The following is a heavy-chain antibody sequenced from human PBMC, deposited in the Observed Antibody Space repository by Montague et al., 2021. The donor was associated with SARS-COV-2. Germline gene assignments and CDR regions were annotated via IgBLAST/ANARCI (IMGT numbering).Heavy chain of an antibody. D-gene: IGHD2-2*01. CDR2: TYYRSQWYE. CDR1: GDSVSSQSAA. V-gene: IGHV6-1*01. Sequence: CAISGDSVSSQSAAWNWIGQSPSRGLEWLGRTYYRSQWYEDYAVSVKGRITIKPDTSKNQFSLHLESVSPDDTALYYCARGAYHDLYYYYHGMDVWGRGTTVSVSS. J-gene: IGHJ6*02. CDR3: ARGAYHDLYYYYHGMDV.